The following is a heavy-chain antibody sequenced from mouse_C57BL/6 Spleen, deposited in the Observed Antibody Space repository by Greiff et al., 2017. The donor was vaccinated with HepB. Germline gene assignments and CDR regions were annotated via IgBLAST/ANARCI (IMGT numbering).Heavy chain of an antibody. D-gene: IGHD1-1*01. CDR2: IYPGNSDT. J-gene: IGHJ3*01. CDR3: TSGYGSSFWFAY. CDR1: GYTFTSYW. V-gene: IGHV1-5*01. Sequence: VQLQQSGTVLARPGASVKMSCKTSGYTFTSYWMHWVKQRPGQGLEWIGAIYPGNSDTSYNQKFKGKAKLTAVTSASTAYMELSSLTNEDSAVYYCTSGYGSSFWFAYWGQGTLVTVSA.